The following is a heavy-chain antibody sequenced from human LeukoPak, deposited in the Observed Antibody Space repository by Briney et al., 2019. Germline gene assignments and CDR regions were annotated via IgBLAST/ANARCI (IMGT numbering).Heavy chain of an antibody. V-gene: IGHV4-59*01. CDR3: ARSTVTPNWYFDL. J-gene: IGHJ2*01. CDR2: IYYSGST. Sequence: KTSETLSLTCTVSGGSISSYYWSWIRQPPGKGLEWIGYIYYSGSTNYNPSLKSRVTISVDTSKNQFSLKLSSVTAADTAVYYCARSTVTPNWYFDLWGRGTLVTVSS. D-gene: IGHD4-17*01. CDR1: GGSISSYY.